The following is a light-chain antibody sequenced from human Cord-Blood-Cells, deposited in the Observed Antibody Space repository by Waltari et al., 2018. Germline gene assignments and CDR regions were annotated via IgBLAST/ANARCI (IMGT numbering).Light chain of an antibody. J-gene: IGLJ3*02. CDR2: QDS. V-gene: IGLV3-1*01. CDR3: QAWDSSNWV. CDR1: KLGDKY. Sequence: SYELTQPPSVSVSPGPTASITCSGAKLGDKYSCWYQQKPGQSPVLVIYQDSKRPSGIPERFSGSNSGNTATLTISGTQAMDEADYYCQAWDSSNWVFGGGTKLTVL.